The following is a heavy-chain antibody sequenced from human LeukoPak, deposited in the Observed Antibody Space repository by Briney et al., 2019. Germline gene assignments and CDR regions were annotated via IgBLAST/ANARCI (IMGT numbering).Heavy chain of an antibody. CDR3: ARHGGTFAP. J-gene: IGHJ5*02. CDR1: GDSISSYD. CDR2: AYHSGIT. Sequence: PSDTLSRTCTVSGDSISSYDWSWIRQPPGKGLEWIGYAYHSGITNYNPSLKSRVTISVDTSESQFSLRLSSVTAADTAIYYCARHGGTFAPWCQGILVTVSS. V-gene: IGHV4-59*07. D-gene: IGHD1-1*01.